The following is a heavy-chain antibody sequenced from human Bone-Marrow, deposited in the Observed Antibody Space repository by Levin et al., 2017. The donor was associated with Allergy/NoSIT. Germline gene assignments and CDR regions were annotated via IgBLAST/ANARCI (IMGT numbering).Heavy chain of an antibody. J-gene: IGHJ4*02. Sequence: PGESLKISCAVSGYTFSDYAMHWVRQAPGKGLEWVAVISDDGSTKYYAESVKGRFTISRDNSKSTLFLQMNSLRADDTASYYCARQYLWGQGTQVTVSS. V-gene: IGHV3-30-3*01. D-gene: IGHD2-2*01. CDR2: ISDDGSTK. CDR1: GYTFSDYA. CDR3: ARQYL.